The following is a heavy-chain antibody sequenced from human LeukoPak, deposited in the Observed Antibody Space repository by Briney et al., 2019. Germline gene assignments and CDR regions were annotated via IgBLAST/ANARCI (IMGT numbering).Heavy chain of an antibody. CDR1: GFTFSNYG. V-gene: IGHV3-33*01. CDR2: IWYDGSDK. Sequence: GGALRLSCAASGFTFSNYGMHWVRQAPGKGLEWVAVIWYDGSDKYYADSVKGRFTISRDNSKNTLYLQMNSLRVEDTAVYYCARAPYYSDYGDYWGQGTLVTVSS. D-gene: IGHD2-15*01. CDR3: ARAPYYSDYGDY. J-gene: IGHJ4*02.